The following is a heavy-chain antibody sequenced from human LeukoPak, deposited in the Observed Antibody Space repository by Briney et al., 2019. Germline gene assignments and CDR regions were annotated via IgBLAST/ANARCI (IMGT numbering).Heavy chain of an antibody. V-gene: IGHV3-48*01. CDR3: ARETDGAFDI. Sequence: GGSLRLSCAASGFTFSSYNMNWVRQAPGKGLEWVSYISISSDTIYYADSVKGRFTISRDNSRNTLYLQMNSLRAEDTAVYYCARETDGAFDIWGQGTMVTVSS. J-gene: IGHJ3*02. CDR1: GFTFSSYN. CDR2: ISISSDTI.